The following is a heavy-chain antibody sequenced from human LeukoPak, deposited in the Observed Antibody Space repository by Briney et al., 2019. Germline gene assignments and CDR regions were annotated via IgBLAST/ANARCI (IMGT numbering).Heavy chain of an antibody. V-gene: IGHV1-2*02. CDR2: INPNSGGT. J-gene: IGHJ3*02. CDR3: AINTGGRADAFDI. CDR1: GYTFTGYY. Sequence: ASVKVSCKASGYTFTGYYMHWVRQAPGQGLEWMGWINPNSGGTNYAQKFQGRVTMTRDTSISTAYMDLSNLRSDDTAIYYCAINTGGRADAFDIWGQGTLVTVSS. D-gene: IGHD1-26*01.